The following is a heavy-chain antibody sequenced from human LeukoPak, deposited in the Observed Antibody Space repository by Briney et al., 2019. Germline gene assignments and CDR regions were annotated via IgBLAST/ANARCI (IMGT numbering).Heavy chain of an antibody. J-gene: IGHJ4*02. Sequence: GESLKISCQVFGYSFSSYWFGWVRQMPGKGLEWMGIIYPGDSDTRYSPSFQGQVTISVDISISSAYLQWSSLKVSDTAIYYCARLNYFDSSGHDDYWGQGTLVTVSS. CDR2: IYPGDSDT. D-gene: IGHD3-22*01. CDR3: ARLNYFDSSGHDDY. CDR1: GYSFSSYW. V-gene: IGHV5-51*01.